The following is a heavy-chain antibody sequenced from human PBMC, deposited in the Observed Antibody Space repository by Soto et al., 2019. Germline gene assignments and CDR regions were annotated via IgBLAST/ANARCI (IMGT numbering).Heavy chain of an antibody. J-gene: IGHJ4*02. V-gene: IGHV1-69*01. CDR2: IIPYYNTL. Sequence: QAQVVQSGAEVRKPRSSVKLSCKASEGTFNSYAIAWVRQAPGQGLEWMGGIIPYYNTLNYAQKFQDRVTITADDSTNTVYMELSSLRSDDTAVYFCASGASRWYPYFFDSWAQGNLVTVSS. CDR1: EGTFNSYA. CDR3: ASGASRWYPYFFDS. D-gene: IGHD6-13*01.